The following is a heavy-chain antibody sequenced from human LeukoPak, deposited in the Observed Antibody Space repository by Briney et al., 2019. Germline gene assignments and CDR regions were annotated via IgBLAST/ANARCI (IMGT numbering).Heavy chain of an antibody. D-gene: IGHD2-21*01. J-gene: IGHJ4*02. CDR2: ISYDGSNK. CDR1: GFTLSSYG. Sequence: GGSLRLSCAASGFTLSSYGMHWVRQAPGKGLEWVAVISYDGSNKYYADSVKGRFTISRDNSKNTLYLQMNSLRAEDTAVYYCACWPWVDYWGQGTLVTVSS. V-gene: IGHV3-30*03. CDR3: ACWPWVDY.